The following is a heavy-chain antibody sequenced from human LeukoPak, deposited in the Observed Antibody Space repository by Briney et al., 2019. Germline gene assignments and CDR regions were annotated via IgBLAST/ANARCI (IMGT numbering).Heavy chain of an antibody. J-gene: IGHJ4*02. CDR2: IYYSGST. CDR3: ARDTSSWPTLEY. D-gene: IGHD6-13*01. Sequence: SETLSLTCTVSGGSISSYYWSWIRQPPGKGLEWIGYIYYSGSTNYNPSLKSQVTISVDTSQNQFSLKLTSVTAADTAVYYCARDTSSWPTLEYWGQGTLVTVSS. CDR1: GGSISSYY. V-gene: IGHV4-59*01.